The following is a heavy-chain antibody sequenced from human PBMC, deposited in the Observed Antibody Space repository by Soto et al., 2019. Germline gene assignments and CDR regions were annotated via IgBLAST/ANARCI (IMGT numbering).Heavy chain of an antibody. D-gene: IGHD5-12*01. CDR1: VFNCRNYA. CDR3: TKAEATMITGWPYYGVDV. V-gene: IGHV3-23*01. J-gene: IGHJ6*02. Sequence: GSLRLAGAGSVFNCRNYALTWVRQVPGKRLEWVSGISGSGDESHYADSVKGRFTISRDNSKNRLYLQMDSLRIEDTAVYYCTKAEATMITGWPYYGVDVWGPGTTVTVSS. CDR2: ISGSGDES.